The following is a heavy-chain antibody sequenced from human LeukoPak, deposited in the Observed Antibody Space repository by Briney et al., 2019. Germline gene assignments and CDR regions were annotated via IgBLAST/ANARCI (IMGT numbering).Heavy chain of an antibody. J-gene: IGHJ4*02. V-gene: IGHV1-18*01. CDR1: GYTFTSYG. D-gene: IGHD3-9*01. Sequence: ASVKVSCQASGYTFTSYGISWVRQAPGQGLEWMGWISAYNGNTNYAQKLQGRVTMTTDTSTSTAYMELRSLRSDDTAVYYCARVNDYDILTGPYYFDYWGQGTLVTVSS. CDR3: ARVNDYDILTGPYYFDY. CDR2: ISAYNGNT.